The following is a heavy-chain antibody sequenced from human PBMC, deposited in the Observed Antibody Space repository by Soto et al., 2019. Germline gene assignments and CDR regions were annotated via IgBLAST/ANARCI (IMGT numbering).Heavy chain of an antibody. CDR3: ARDKITGLFDY. V-gene: IGHV4-34*01. D-gene: IGHD2-8*02. Sequence: QVQLQQWGAGLLKPSETLSLTCAVYGGSFSGYYWTWISQPPGTGLEWIVEINHSGSTNYNPSLKSRVTISVDTSKNQFSLKLTSVTAADTAGYYCARDKITGLFDYWGQGTLVTVSS. CDR2: INHSGST. CDR1: GGSFSGYY. J-gene: IGHJ4*02.